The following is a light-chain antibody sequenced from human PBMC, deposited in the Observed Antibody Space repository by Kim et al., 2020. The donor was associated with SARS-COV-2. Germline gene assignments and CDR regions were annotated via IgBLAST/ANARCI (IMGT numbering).Light chain of an antibody. Sequence: LSPGERPTLSCRASQSVTSNYLAWYQQQPGQAPRLLIYGASSRATGVPDRFSGSGSGTDFTLTISRLEPEDFAVYYCQHYVGSPVSFGGGTKVEI. J-gene: IGKJ4*01. CDR3: QHYVGSPVS. CDR2: GAS. V-gene: IGKV3-20*01. CDR1: QSVTSNY.